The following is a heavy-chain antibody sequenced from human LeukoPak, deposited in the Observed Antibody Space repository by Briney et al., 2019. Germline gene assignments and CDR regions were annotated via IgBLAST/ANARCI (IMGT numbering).Heavy chain of an antibody. CDR3: AKGSGGSGSYYPYYFDY. D-gene: IGHD3-10*01. J-gene: IGHJ4*02. V-gene: IGHV4-59*01. CDR1: GGSISSYY. Sequence: SETLSLTCTVSGGSISSYYWSWIRQPPGKGLEWIGYIYYSGSTNYNPSLKSRVTISVNTSKNQVSLKRSSVTAADTAVYYCAKGSGGSGSYYPYYFDYWGQGTLVTVSS. CDR2: IYYSGST.